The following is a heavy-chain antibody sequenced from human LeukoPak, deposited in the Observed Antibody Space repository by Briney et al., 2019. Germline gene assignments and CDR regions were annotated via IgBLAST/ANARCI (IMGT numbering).Heavy chain of an antibody. J-gene: IGHJ4*02. CDR2: ISSSGSTI. Sequence: GGSLRLSCAASGFTFSDYYMSWIRQAPGKGLEWVSYISSSGSTIYYADSVKGRFTISRDNAKNTLYLQMNSLRAEDTAVYYCAKDLYSSGWYRYYFDYWGQGTLVTVSS. CDR1: GFTFSDYY. D-gene: IGHD6-19*01. CDR3: AKDLYSSGWYRYYFDY. V-gene: IGHV3-11*04.